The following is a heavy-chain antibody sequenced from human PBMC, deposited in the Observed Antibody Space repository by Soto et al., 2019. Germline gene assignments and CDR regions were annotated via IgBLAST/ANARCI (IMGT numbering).Heavy chain of an antibody. D-gene: IGHD2-21*01. J-gene: IGHJ4*02. V-gene: IGHV3-15*07. CDR1: GFTFSNAW. CDR3: RTLHLTYCGGDCYDY. CDR2: IKSKTDGGTT. Sequence: GGSLRLSCAASGFTFSNAWMNWVRQAPGKGLEWVGRIKSKTDGGTTDYAAPVKGRFTISRDDSKNTLYLQMNSLKTEDTAVYYCRTLHLTYCGGDCYDYWGQGTLVTVSS.